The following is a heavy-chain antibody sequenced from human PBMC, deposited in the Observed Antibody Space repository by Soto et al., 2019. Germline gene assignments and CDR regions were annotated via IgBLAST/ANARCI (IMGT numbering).Heavy chain of an antibody. D-gene: IGHD1-26*01. CDR1: GFTFSSYG. Sequence: QVQLVESGGGVVQPGRSLRLSCAASGFTFSSYGMHWVRQAPGKGLEWVAVISYDGSNKYYADSVKGRFTISRDNSKNTLYMQMNSLRAEDTAVYYCAKAKTWELTEGYFDYWGQGTLGTVSS. CDR2: ISYDGSNK. CDR3: AKAKTWELTEGYFDY. J-gene: IGHJ4*02. V-gene: IGHV3-30*18.